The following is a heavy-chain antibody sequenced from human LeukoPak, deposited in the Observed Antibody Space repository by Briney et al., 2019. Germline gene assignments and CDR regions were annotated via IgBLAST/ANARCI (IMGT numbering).Heavy chain of an antibody. D-gene: IGHD6-19*01. CDR1: GFTFSSYG. J-gene: IGHJ4*02. CDR2: ISYDGSNK. V-gene: IGHV3-30*18. CDR3: AKRRSPGSGWYFENYFDY. Sequence: GRSLRLSCAASGFTFSSYGMHWVRQAPGEGLEWVAVISYDGSNKYYADSVKGRFTISRDNSKNTLYLQMNSLRAEDTAVYYCAKRRSPGSGWYFENYFDYWGQGTLVTVSS.